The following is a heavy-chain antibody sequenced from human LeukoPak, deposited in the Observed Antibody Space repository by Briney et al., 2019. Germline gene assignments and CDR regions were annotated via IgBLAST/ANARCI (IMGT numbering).Heavy chain of an antibody. CDR2: VTNSGSP. D-gene: IGHD3/OR15-3a*01. J-gene: IGHJ6*02. V-gene: IGHV4-34*01. CDR1: GGPFSGYY. Sequence: SETLSLTCAVHGGPFSGYYWSWIRQPPGRGLEWIGEVTNSGSPNYHPSLKSRVTIAVDTSNSRFSLRLSSVTAADTAVYYCARMSWTRRFGMDVWGQGAPVTVSS. CDR3: ARMSWTRRFGMDV.